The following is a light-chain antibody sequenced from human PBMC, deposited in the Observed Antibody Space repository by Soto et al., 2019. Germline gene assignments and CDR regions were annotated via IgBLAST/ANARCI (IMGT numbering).Light chain of an antibody. CDR2: AAS. CDR1: QSVSSSY. CDR3: QHYGSSSWT. Sequence: EMVLTQSPGTLSLSPGERATLSCRASQSVSSSYLAWYQHRPGQAPRLLIYAASSRATGIPVRFSGSGSGTDFTLSISRLEPEDFAVYYCQHYGSSSWTFGQGTKVDI. V-gene: IGKV3-20*01. J-gene: IGKJ1*01.